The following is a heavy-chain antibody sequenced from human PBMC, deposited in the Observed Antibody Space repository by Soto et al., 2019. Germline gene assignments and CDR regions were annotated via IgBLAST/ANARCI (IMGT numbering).Heavy chain of an antibody. D-gene: IGHD3-3*01. V-gene: IGHV4-59*08. CDR1: GGSISSYY. Sequence: SETLSLTCTVSGGSISSYYWSWIRQPPGKGLKRIGYIYYRGSTNYNPSLKSRVSVLMDASKNEFSLRLSSVTAADTAFYFFARHNPASTVFGIVISLRYWGHGTLVTVSS. CDR3: ARHNPASTVFGIVISLRY. CDR2: IYYRGST. J-gene: IGHJ4*01.